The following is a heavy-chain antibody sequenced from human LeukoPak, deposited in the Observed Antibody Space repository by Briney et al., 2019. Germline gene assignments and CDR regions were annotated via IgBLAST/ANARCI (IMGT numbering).Heavy chain of an antibody. CDR3: VRDRGTYRPIDY. V-gene: IGHV3-21*04. D-gene: IGHD1-26*01. CDR2: ISYTGTYI. CDR1: AFSLSAYN. Sequence: GGSLRLSCAASAFSLSAYNMNWVRQAPGKGLEWVSSISYTGTYIYYADSVKGRFTISRDNAQNSLYLQMNSLRAEDTAIYYCVRDRGTYRPIDYWGQGTLVTASS. J-gene: IGHJ4*02.